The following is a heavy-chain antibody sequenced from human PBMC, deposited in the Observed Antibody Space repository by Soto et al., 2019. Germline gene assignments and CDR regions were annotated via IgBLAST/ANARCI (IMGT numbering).Heavy chain of an antibody. D-gene: IGHD6-19*01. CDR2: VSHDGRNT. CDR3: AKGGRQWLVTSDFNY. V-gene: IGHV3-30*18. CDR1: GFTFSDYA. J-gene: IGHJ4*02. Sequence: VQLVESGGGVVQPGRSLRLSCAASGFTFSDYAMHWVRQAPGKGLEWVAGVSHDGRNTHYADSVKGRFPISRDSSKNTVSLAMTSLRAEDTAVYYCAKGGRQWLVTSDFNYWGQGALVTVSS.